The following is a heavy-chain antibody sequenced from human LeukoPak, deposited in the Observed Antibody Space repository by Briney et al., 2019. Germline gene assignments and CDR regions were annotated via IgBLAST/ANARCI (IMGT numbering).Heavy chain of an antibody. V-gene: IGHV4-4*07. CDR2: IYTSGST. J-gene: IGHJ4*02. Sequence: SETLSLTCTVSGGSISSYYWSWIRQPAGKGLEWIGRIYTSGSTNYNPFLKSRVTMSVDTSKNQFSLKLSSVTAADTAVYYCARLGYCSSTSCYDLAHFDYWGQGTLVTVSS. CDR3: ARLGYCSSTSCYDLAHFDY. D-gene: IGHD2-2*01. CDR1: GGSISSYY.